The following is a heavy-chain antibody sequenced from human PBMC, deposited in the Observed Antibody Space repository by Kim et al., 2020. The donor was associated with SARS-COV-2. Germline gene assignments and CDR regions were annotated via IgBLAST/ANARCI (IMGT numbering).Heavy chain of an antibody. V-gene: IGHV3-43*01. CDR3: AKLAGGGHDDGDY. Sequence: ADSVKSRISLSRDNSKNSLSLQMDSLRTEDTALYFCAKLAGGGHDDGDYWGQGTLVTVSS. J-gene: IGHJ4*02. D-gene: IGHD2-15*01.